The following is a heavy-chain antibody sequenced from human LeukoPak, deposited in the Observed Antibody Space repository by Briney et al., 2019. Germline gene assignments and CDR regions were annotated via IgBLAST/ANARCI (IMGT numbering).Heavy chain of an antibody. CDR3: AKDEEVPVGELLYLGSVDY. J-gene: IGHJ4*02. V-gene: IGHV3-23*01. Sequence: GGSLRLSCAASGFTFSSYAMSWVRQAPGKGLEWVSAISGSGASTYYADSVKGRFTISRDNSKNTLYLQMNSLRAEDTAVYYCAKDEEVPVGELLYLGSVDYWGQGTLVTVSS. CDR2: ISGSGAST. CDR1: GFTFSSYA. D-gene: IGHD3-10*01.